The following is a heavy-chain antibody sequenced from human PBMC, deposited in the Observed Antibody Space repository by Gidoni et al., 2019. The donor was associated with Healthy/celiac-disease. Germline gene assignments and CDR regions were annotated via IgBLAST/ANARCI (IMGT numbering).Heavy chain of an antibody. CDR1: GGSISSGGYS. D-gene: IGHD3-10*01. CDR3: ARALGEEYGMDV. J-gene: IGHJ6*02. Sequence: QLQLQESGSGLVKPSQTLSLTCAVSGGSISSGGYSWSWIRQPPGKGLEWIGYIYHSGSTYYNPSLKSRVTISVDRSKNQFSLKLSSVTAPDTAVYYCARALGEEYGMDVWGQGTTVTVSS. V-gene: IGHV4-30-2*01. CDR2: IYHSGST.